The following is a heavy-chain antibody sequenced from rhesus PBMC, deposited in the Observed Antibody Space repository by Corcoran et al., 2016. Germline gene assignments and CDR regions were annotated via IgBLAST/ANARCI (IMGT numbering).Heavy chain of an antibody. CDR3: TRGGRAAAGPFDY. Sequence: EVQLVESGGGLVQPGGSLRLSCAASGFTFSNYWMSWVRQAPGKGLDWVGRIKNKADGRTAAYAESVKGRFTISRDDSKNTLYLQMNSLKTEDTAVYYCTRGGRAAAGPFDYWGQGVLVTVSS. CDR1: GFTFSNYW. CDR2: IKNKADGRTA. D-gene: IGHD6-31*01. J-gene: IGHJ4*01. V-gene: IGHV3-16*02.